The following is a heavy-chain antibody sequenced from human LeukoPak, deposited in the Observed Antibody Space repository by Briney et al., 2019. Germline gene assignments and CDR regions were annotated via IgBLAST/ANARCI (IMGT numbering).Heavy chain of an antibody. V-gene: IGHV1-2*02. Sequence: GASVKVSCKASGYTFTGYYVHWVRQAPGQGLEWMGWINPNSGATKYAQKFQGRVTMTRDTSNSTAYMELTRLRSDDTAVYYCARDLGIAARPFDAFDIWGQGTMVTVSS. D-gene: IGHD6-6*01. CDR3: ARDLGIAARPFDAFDI. J-gene: IGHJ3*02. CDR2: INPNSGAT. CDR1: GYTFTGYY.